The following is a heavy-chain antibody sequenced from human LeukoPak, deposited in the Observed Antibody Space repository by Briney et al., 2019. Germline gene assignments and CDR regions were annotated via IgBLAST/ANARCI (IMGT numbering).Heavy chain of an antibody. J-gene: IGHJ4*02. V-gene: IGHV3-21*01. D-gene: IGHD6-19*01. CDR3: ASTIAVAGTGDY. CDR2: ISSSSTYI. CDR1: GFTFSNYN. Sequence: GGSLRLSCAASGFTFSNYNMNWVRQAPGKGLEWVSSISSSSTYISYADSVKGRFTISRDNAKNSLYLQMNSLRAEDTAVYYCASTIAVAGTGDYWGQGTLVTVSS.